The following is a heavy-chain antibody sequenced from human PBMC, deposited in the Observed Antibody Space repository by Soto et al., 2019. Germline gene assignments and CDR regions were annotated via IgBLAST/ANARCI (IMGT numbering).Heavy chain of an antibody. V-gene: IGHV3-23*01. D-gene: IGHD1-26*01. CDR1: GFIFENFG. J-gene: IGHJ5*02. CDR2: ISGSGFKK. Sequence: GSLRLSCAASGFIFENFGMSWSRQALRQGLEWISCISGSGFKKYYADSVKGRFPISRDNSKSTVYLELTNLSVEDTAVYHCAKNQGVELVPLATVDWFDPWGQGSVVTVSS. CDR3: AKNQGVELVPLATVDWFDP.